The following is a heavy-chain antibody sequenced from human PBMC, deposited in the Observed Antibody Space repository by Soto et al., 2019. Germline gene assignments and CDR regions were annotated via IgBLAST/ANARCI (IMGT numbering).Heavy chain of an antibody. V-gene: IGHV1-18*01. CDR3: ARDDPSYDILTGYYGPFDY. CDR2: ISAYNGNT. CDR1: GYTFTSYG. J-gene: IGHJ4*02. D-gene: IGHD3-9*01. Sequence: GASVKVSCKASGYTFTSYGISWVRQAPGQGLEWMGWISAYNGNTNYAQKLQGRVTMTTDTSTSTAYMELRSLRSDDTAVYYCARDDPSYDILTGYYGPFDYWGQGTLVTVSS.